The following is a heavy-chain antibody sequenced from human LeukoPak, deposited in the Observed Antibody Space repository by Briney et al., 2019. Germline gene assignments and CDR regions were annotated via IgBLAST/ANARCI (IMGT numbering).Heavy chain of an antibody. CDR1: GYSISSGYY. D-gene: IGHD1-14*01. J-gene: IGHJ6*03. CDR3: ARHAGYYYYMDV. CDR2: IYHSGST. Sequence: SETLSLTCAVSGYSISSGYYWGWIRQPPGKGLEWIGSIYHSGSTYYNPSLMSRVTISVDTSKNQFSLKLSSVTAADTAVYYCARHAGYYYYMDVWGKGTTVTVSS. V-gene: IGHV4-38-2*01.